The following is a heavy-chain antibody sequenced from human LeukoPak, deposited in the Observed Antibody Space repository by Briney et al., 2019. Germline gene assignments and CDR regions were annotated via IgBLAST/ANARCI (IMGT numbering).Heavy chain of an antibody. Sequence: GASVKVSCKASGYTFTGYYMHWVRQAPGQGLEWMGIINPSGGSTSYAQKFQGRVTMTRDMSTSTVYMELSSLRSEDTAVYYCARGHSTGYYFDYWGQGTLVTVSS. J-gene: IGHJ4*02. V-gene: IGHV1-46*01. CDR3: ARGHSTGYYFDY. CDR1: GYTFTGYY. D-gene: IGHD3-10*01. CDR2: INPSGGST.